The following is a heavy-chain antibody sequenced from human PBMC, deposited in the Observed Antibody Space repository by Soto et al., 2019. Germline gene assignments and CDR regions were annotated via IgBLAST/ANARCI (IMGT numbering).Heavy chain of an antibody. CDR3: ARGFGAAIWFYYYYGMDV. CDR1: GGSFSGYY. CDR2: INHSGST. J-gene: IGHJ6*02. D-gene: IGHD2-2*01. V-gene: IGHV4-34*01. Sequence: PSETLSLTCAVYGGSFSGYYWSRIRQPPGKGLEWIGEINHSGSTNYNPSLKSRVTISVDTSKNQFSLKLSSVTAADTAVYYCARGFGAAIWFYYYYGMDVWGQGTTVTVSS.